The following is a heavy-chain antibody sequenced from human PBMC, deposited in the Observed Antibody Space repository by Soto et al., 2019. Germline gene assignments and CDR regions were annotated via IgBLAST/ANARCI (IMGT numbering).Heavy chain of an antibody. CDR1: GGTFSSYA. D-gene: IGHD3-22*01. Sequence: QVQLVQSGAEVKKPGSSVKVSCKASGGTFSSYAISWVRQAPGQGLEWMGGIIPIFGTANYAQKFQGRVTITADESTSTAYMELSSLRSEDTAVYYCARDWGGYYDSSGFRPVYFQHWGQGTLVTVSS. CDR3: ARDWGGYYDSSGFRPVYFQH. CDR2: IIPIFGTA. J-gene: IGHJ1*01. V-gene: IGHV1-69*01.